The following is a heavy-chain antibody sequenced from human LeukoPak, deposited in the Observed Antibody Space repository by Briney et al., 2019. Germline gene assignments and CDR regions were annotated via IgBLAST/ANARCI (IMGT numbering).Heavy chain of an antibody. V-gene: IGHV3-23*01. CDR1: GFTFSSYA. Sequence: PGRSLRLSCAASGFTFSSYAMSWVRQAPGKGLEWVSAISGSGGSTYYTDSVKGRFAISRDNSKNTLDLQMSSLRAEDTAVYYCARRGHGYGSPFDYWGQGTPVTVSS. CDR3: ARRGHGYGSPFDY. D-gene: IGHD5-18*01. CDR2: ISGSGGST. J-gene: IGHJ4*02.